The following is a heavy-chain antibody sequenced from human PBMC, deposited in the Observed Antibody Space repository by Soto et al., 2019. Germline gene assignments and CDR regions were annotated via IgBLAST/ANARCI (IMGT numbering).Heavy chain of an antibody. V-gene: IGHV4-59*08. Sequence: QVQLQESGPGLVKPSETLSPTCTVSGGSMSSYYWSWIRQPPGKGLEWIGYIYYSGSTNYNPSLKSRVTISVDTSKKQFSLKLSSVTAADTAVYYCASWGVYCTSTSCFERWFDPWGQGILVTVSS. CDR2: IYYSGST. CDR1: GGSMSSYY. D-gene: IGHD2-2*01. CDR3: ASWGVYCTSTSCFERWFDP. J-gene: IGHJ5*02.